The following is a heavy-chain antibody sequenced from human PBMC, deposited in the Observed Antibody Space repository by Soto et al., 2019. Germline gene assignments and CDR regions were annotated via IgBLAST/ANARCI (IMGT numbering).Heavy chain of an antibody. CDR2: IIPIFGTA. D-gene: IGHD4-4*01. Sequence: SVKVSFKASRGTFSSYAISWVRQAPGQGLEWMGGIIPIFGTANYAQKFQGRVTITADESTSTAYMELSSLRSEDTAVYYCARDDSMSYWGQGTLVTVSS. V-gene: IGHV1-69*13. J-gene: IGHJ4*02. CDR3: ARDDSMSY. CDR1: RGTFSSYA.